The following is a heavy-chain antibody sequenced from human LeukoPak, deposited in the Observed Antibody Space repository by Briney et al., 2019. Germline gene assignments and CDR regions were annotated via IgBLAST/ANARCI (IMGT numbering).Heavy chain of an antibody. D-gene: IGHD2-2*01. Sequence: SETLSLTCAVYGGSFSGYYWSWIRQPPGKGLESLGEINHSGSTNYNPSLKSRVTISVDTSKNQFSLKLSSVTAADTAVYYCAGLGYCSSTSCAEWLSYWGQGTLVTVSS. J-gene: IGHJ4*02. CDR3: AGLGYCSSTSCAEWLSY. CDR1: GGSFSGYY. CDR2: INHSGST. V-gene: IGHV4-34*01.